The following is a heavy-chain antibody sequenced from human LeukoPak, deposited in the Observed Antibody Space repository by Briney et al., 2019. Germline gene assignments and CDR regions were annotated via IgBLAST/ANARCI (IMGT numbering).Heavy chain of an antibody. CDR1: GGSVTSGAYS. Sequence: PSQTLSLTCAVSGGSVTSGAYSWTWIRQPPGKGLEWIGYFYHSGSTYYNPSLKSRVTISVDRSKNQFSLKRGSVTAADTAVYYCASVPAAAHRGYFDFWGQGTLVTVSS. CDR3: ASVPAAAHRGYFDF. CDR2: FYHSGST. V-gene: IGHV4-30-2*01. D-gene: IGHD6-13*01. J-gene: IGHJ4*02.